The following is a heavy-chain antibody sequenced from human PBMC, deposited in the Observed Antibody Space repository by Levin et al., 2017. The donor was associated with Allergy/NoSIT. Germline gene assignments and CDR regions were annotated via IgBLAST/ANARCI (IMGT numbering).Heavy chain of an antibody. V-gene: IGHV3-30-3*01. CDR2: ISYDGSNK. Sequence: LSLTCAASGFTFSSYAMHWVRQAPGKGLEWVAVISYDGSNKYYADSVKGRFTISRDNSKNTLYLQMNSLRAEDTAVYYCARESSGDTATPSFDYWGQGTLVTVSS. J-gene: IGHJ4*02. D-gene: IGHD5-18*01. CDR1: GFTFSSYA. CDR3: ARESSGDTATPSFDY.